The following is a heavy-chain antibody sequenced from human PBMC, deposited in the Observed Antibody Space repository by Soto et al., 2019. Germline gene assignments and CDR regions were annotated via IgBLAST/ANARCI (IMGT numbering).Heavy chain of an antibody. CDR1: GYSFAGYW. CDR3: ARQIYDSDSGPNFQYYFDS. J-gene: IGHJ4*02. Sequence: VDSLKISCMGSGYSFAGYWITWVRKIPGKGLEWMWRIDPSDSQTYYSPSFRGHVTISAAKSITTVFLQWSSLRASDTAMYYCARQIYDSDSGPNFQYYFDSWGQGTLVTVSS. V-gene: IGHV5-10-1*01. D-gene: IGHD3-22*01. CDR2: IDPSDSQT.